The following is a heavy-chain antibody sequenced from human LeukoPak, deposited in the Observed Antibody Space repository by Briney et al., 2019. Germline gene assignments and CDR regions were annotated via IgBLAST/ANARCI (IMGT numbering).Heavy chain of an antibody. CDR2: INHSGRT. Sequence: PSETLSLTCAIYGGSLSDYYWSWIRQPPGKGLEWIGEINHSGRTNYNPSLKSRVTISVDTSKNQFSLKLSSVTAADTAVYYCARGTLIVLNYWGQGTLVTVSS. J-gene: IGHJ4*02. D-gene: IGHD2/OR15-2a*01. CDR3: ARGTLIVLNY. CDR1: GGSLSDYY. V-gene: IGHV4-34*01.